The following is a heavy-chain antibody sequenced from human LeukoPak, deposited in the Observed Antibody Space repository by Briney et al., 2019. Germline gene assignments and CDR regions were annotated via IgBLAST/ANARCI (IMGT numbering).Heavy chain of an antibody. CDR3: ARSASVSVWGSYRYWIPDY. D-gene: IGHD3-16*02. Sequence: ASVKVSCKASGYTFTGYYMHWVRQAPGQGLEWMGWINPNSGGTNYAQKFQGRVTMTRDTSISTAYMELRSLRSDDTAVYYCARSASVSVWGSYRYWIPDYWGQGTLVTVSS. CDR2: INPNSGGT. J-gene: IGHJ4*02. CDR1: GYTFTGYY. V-gene: IGHV1-2*02.